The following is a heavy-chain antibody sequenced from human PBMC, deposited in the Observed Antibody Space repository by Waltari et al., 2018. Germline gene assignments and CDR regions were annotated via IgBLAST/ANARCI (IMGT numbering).Heavy chain of an antibody. CDR2: IDPKSGDT. Sequence: QVQLVQSGAEVKNPGASVKVSCKTSGYNFIAYSLHWVRQAPGQGLEWMGWIDPKSGDTYYAQKFQGRVTMTRDTSISTVYLELDRLNSDDTGVYYCVRLAATGSPYFDSWGQGTLVTVSS. J-gene: IGHJ4*02. CDR1: GYNFIAYS. V-gene: IGHV1-2*02. CDR3: VRLAATGSPYFDS. D-gene: IGHD6-13*01.